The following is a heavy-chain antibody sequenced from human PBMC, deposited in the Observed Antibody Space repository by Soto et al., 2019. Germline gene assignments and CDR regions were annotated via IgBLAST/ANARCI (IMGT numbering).Heavy chain of an antibody. Sequence: QVQLVQSGAEVKKPGSSVKVSCKASGGTFSSYAISWVRQAPGQGLEWMVGIIPIFGTANYAPKFQGRVTITADESTSKAYMELSSLRSEDTAVYYCAATDYYDSSGYYEPFDYWGQGTLVTVSS. CDR2: IIPIFGTA. J-gene: IGHJ4*02. CDR1: GGTFSSYA. CDR3: AATDYYDSSGYYEPFDY. D-gene: IGHD3-22*01. V-gene: IGHV1-69*01.